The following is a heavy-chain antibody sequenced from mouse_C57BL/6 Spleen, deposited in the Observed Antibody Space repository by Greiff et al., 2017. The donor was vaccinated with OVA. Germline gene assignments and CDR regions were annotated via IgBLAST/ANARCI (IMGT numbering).Heavy chain of an antibody. J-gene: IGHJ3*01. CDR2: IDPSDSET. V-gene: IGHV1-52*01. CDR3: ARGDDYDGAY. CDR1: GYTFTSYW. D-gene: IGHD2-4*01. Sequence: VKLQQPGAELVRPGSSVKLSCKASGYTFTSYWMHWVKQRPIQGLEWIGNIDPSDSETHYNQKFKDKATLTVDKSSSTAYMQLSSLTSEDSAVYYCARGDDYDGAYWGQGTLVTVSA.